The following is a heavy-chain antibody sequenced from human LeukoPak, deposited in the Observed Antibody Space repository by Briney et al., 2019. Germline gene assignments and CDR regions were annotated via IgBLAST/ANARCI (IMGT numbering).Heavy chain of an antibody. CDR3: ARGYCSGGSCSVYYYYGMDV. J-gene: IGHJ6*02. V-gene: IGHV1-18*01. D-gene: IGHD2-15*01. CDR1: GYTFTSYG. Sequence: ASVKVSCKASGYTFTSYGISWVRQAPGQGLEWMGWISAYNGNTNYAQKLQGRVTMTTDTSTGTAYMELRSLRSDDTAVYYCARGYCSGGSCSVYYYYGMDVWGQGTTVTVSS. CDR2: ISAYNGNT.